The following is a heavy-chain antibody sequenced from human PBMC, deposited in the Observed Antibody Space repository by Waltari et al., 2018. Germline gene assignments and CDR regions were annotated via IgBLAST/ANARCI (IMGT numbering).Heavy chain of an antibody. D-gene: IGHD7-27*01. CDR2: IDPGSGAT. CDR1: GSTFSGYC. CDR3: AREVTPSNWGWFDP. V-gene: IGHV1-2*02. J-gene: IGHJ5*02. Sequence: QVQLLQSGAEVKKPGASVKVSCKASGSTFSGYCIHWVRQAPGQGLEWMGWIDPGSGATDYAQKFQDRVTLTRDTSINTVYMELNSLRFDVTAVYYFAREVTPSNWGWFDPWGQGSLVTVSS.